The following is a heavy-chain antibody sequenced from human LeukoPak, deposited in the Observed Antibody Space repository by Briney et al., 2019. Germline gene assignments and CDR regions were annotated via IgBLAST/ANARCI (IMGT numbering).Heavy chain of an antibody. D-gene: IGHD6-13*01. V-gene: IGHV3-23*01. J-gene: IGHJ3*02. Sequence: GGSLRLSCAASGFTFSSYAMSWVRQAPGKGLEWVSAISGSGGSTYYADSVKGRFTISRDNSKNTLSLQMNSLRAEDTAMYYCAKDLRWQQLPEAFDIWGQGTMVTVSS. CDR2: ISGSGGST. CDR3: AKDLRWQQLPEAFDI. CDR1: GFTFSSYA.